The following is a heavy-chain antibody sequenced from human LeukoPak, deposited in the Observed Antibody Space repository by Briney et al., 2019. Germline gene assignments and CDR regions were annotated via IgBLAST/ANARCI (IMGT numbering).Heavy chain of an antibody. J-gene: IGHJ5*02. CDR2: INPTGTTT. CDR3: ARDNSVGDIAWWFDP. Sequence: ASVKVSCKASGYTFINNWMHWVRQAPGQGLEWVGLINPTGTTTLYAQKFQGRVTLTRDMSTSTDYMELRSLKSDDTAVYYCARDNSVGDIAWWFDPWGQGTLVTVSS. CDR1: GYTFINNW. V-gene: IGHV1-46*01. D-gene: IGHD3-10*01.